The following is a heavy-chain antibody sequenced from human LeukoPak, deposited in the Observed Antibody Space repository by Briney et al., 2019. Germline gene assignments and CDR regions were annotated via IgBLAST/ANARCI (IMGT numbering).Heavy chain of an antibody. V-gene: IGHV3-21*01. Sequence: GGSLRLSCAASGFTFSDYNMNWVRQTPGKGLEWVSSITSSSSYMYYADSVKGRFTIPRDNAGNSLYLQMNSLRAEDTAVYYCARGGSSSPVISVHWGQGTLVTVSS. CDR3: ARGGSSSPVISVH. CDR2: ITSSSSYM. D-gene: IGHD6-6*01. CDR1: GFTFSDYN. J-gene: IGHJ4*02.